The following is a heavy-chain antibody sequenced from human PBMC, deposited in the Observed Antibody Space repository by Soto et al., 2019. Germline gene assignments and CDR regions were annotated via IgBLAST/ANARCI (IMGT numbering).Heavy chain of an antibody. Sequence: PGGSLRLSCAASGFTFSSYAMSWVRQAPGKGLEWVSAISAGGNTYYADSVKGRFTISRDNSKNTLYLQMNSLRAEDTAVYYCAKEGSGYYPYFFDYWGQGTLVTVSS. V-gene: IGHV3-23*01. J-gene: IGHJ4*02. CDR2: ISAGGNT. D-gene: IGHD3-3*01. CDR1: GFTFSSYA. CDR3: AKEGSGYYPYFFDY.